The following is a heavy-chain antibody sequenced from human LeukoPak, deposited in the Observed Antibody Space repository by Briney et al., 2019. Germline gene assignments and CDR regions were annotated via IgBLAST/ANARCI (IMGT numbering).Heavy chain of an antibody. Sequence: ASVKVSCKASGGTFSSYAISWVRQAPGQGLEWMGGIIPIFGTANYAQKFQGRVTITADKSTSTAYMELSSLRSEDTAVYYCASDDILTGYYNRLQYYYGMDVWGKGTTVTVSS. CDR2: IIPIFGTA. CDR3: ASDDILTGYYNRLQYYYGMDV. D-gene: IGHD3-9*01. CDR1: GGTFSSYA. V-gene: IGHV1-69*06. J-gene: IGHJ6*04.